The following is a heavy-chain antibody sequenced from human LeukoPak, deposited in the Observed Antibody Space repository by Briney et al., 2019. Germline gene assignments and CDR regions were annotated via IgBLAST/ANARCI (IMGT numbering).Heavy chain of an antibody. J-gene: IGHJ3*01. D-gene: IGHD3-22*01. CDR1: GFTFSSYA. V-gene: IGHV3-23*01. CDR2: ISVRGDSK. Sequence: GGSLRLSCTTSGFTFSSYAMSWVRQAPGKGLEWVSYISVRGDSKKYGDSVKGRLSISRDNSKNTLHLQLNSLRVEDTAVYYCAKHYYDSTQWDAGDALDFWGQGTTVTVSS. CDR3: AKHYYDSTQWDAGDALDF.